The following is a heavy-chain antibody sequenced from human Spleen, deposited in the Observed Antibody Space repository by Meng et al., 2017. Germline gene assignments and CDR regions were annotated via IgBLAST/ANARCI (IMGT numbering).Heavy chain of an antibody. Sequence: QVRVVHSGAEGTQPWAYGKVSCKASGYPFPAYGLHWVLRAPGQGLEWMGRINPKSGDTHYAQRFQGRVTMTGDTSISTAYMELSGLRSDDTAMYYCARDEDISAAGKLFGDYWGQGTLVTVPS. D-gene: IGHD6-13*01. CDR1: GYPFPAYG. V-gene: IGHV1-2*06. CDR3: ARDEDISAAGKLFGDY. J-gene: IGHJ4*02. CDR2: INPKSGDT.